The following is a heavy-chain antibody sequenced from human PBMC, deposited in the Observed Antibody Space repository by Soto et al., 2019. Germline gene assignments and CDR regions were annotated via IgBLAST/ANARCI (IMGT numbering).Heavy chain of an antibody. Sequence: GGSLRLSCAASGFTFDDYAMHWVRQAPGKGLEWVSGISWNSGSIGYADSVKGRFTISRDNAKNSLYLQMNSLRAEDTALYYCAKGYCSSTCCYYFDYWGQGTMVTVSS. D-gene: IGHD2-2*01. V-gene: IGHV3-9*01. CDR3: AKGYCSSTCCYYFDY. CDR2: ISWNSGSI. J-gene: IGHJ4*02. CDR1: GFTFDDYA.